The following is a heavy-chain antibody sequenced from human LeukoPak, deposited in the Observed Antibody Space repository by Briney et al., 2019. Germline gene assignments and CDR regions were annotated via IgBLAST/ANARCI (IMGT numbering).Heavy chain of an antibody. D-gene: IGHD6-19*01. CDR2: TRFDGSIK. Sequence: GGSLRLSCAASGFTFSNYGMHWVRQAPGKGLEWVAFTRFDGSIKYYADSVKGRFTISRDNSKNTLYLQMSSLRAEDTAVYYCAREGPWPVDYWGQGTLVIVSS. CDR3: AREGPWPVDY. J-gene: IGHJ4*01. V-gene: IGHV3-30*02. CDR1: GFTFSNYG.